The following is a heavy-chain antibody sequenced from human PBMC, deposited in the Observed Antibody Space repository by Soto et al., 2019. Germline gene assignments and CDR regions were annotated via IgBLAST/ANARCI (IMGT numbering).Heavy chain of an antibody. CDR1: GFTFSTYS. Sequence: EVQLVESGGGLVQPGGSLRLSCAASGFTFSTYSMNWVRQAPGKGLEWVSYITSGSSAIYYADSVKGRFTISRDNAKNSPYLQMNSLRAEDTAVYYCARGGCSSTSCYNPYYYYYMDVWGKGATVTVSS. CDR2: ITSGSSAI. CDR3: ARGGCSSTSCYNPYYYYYMDV. D-gene: IGHD2-2*01. V-gene: IGHV3-48*01. J-gene: IGHJ6*03.